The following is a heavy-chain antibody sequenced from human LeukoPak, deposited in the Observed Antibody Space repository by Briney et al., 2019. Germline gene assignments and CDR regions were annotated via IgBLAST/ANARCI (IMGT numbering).Heavy chain of an antibody. J-gene: IGHJ4*02. CDR1: GFTFSDYW. CDR3: ARDEHYYDSSGLIFDY. V-gene: IGHV3-7*01. CDR2: IKQDGSEK. Sequence: GGSLRLSCAAAGFTFSDYWMSWVRQAPGKGLEWVANIKQDGSEKYYVDSVKGRFTISRDNAKNSLYLQMNSLRVEDTAVYYCARDEHYYDSSGLIFDYWGQGTLVTVPS. D-gene: IGHD3-22*01.